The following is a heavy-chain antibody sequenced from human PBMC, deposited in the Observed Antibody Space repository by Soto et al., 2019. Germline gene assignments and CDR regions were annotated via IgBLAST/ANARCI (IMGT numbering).Heavy chain of an antibody. V-gene: IGHV3-33*01. CDR3: ARVGGGYDIVVVPAAADYYYYYMDV. CDR2: IWYDGSNK. J-gene: IGHJ6*03. CDR1: GFTFSSYG. Sequence: GGSLRLSCAASGFTFSSYGMHWVRQAPGKGLEWVAVIWYDGSNKYYADSVKGRFTISRDNSKNTLYLQMNSLRAEDTAVYYCARVGGGYDIVVVPAAADYYYYYMDVWGKGTTVTVSS. D-gene: IGHD2-2*01.